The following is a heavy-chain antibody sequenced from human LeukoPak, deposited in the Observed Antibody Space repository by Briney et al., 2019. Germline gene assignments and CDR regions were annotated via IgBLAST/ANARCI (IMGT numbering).Heavy chain of an antibody. V-gene: IGHV1-18*04. J-gene: IGHJ5*02. CDR1: GYTFTIYG. D-gene: IGHD2-2*01. CDR3: AREALGYCSSTSCYVWFDH. Sequence: GASVTDSCMASGYTFTIYGISWVRQAPGQGPEWMGWISAYNGNTNYAQKLQGRVTMTTDTSTSTAYMELRSLRSDDTAVYYCAREALGYCSSTSCYVWFDHWGQGTLVTVSS. CDR2: ISAYNGNT.